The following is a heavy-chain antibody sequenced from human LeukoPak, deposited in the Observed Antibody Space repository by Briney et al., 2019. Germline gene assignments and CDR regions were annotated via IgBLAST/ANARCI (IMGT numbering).Heavy chain of an antibody. V-gene: IGHV1-58*02. D-gene: IGHD5-24*01. CDR3: AAAPIEMQQRGFDY. CDR1: GFTFTNSA. Sequence: SVKVSCKASGFTFTNSAMQWVRQARGQRLEWIGWIVVASGNTKYAQKFQERVTITRDMSTSTAYMGLSSLRPEDTAVYYCAAAPIEMQQRGFDYWGQGTLVTVSS. CDR2: IVVASGNT. J-gene: IGHJ4*02.